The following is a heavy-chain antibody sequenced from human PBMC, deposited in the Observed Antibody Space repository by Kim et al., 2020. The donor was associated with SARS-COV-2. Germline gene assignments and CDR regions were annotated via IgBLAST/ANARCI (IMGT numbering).Heavy chain of an antibody. D-gene: IGHD5-12*01. CDR1: GGSISSYY. CDR2: IYYSGST. J-gene: IGHJ6*02. Sequence: SETLSLTCTVSGGSISSYYWSWIRQPPGKGLEWIGYIYYSGSTNYNPSLKSRLTISVDTSKNQFSLKLSSVTAADTAVYYCARDDPPHNGYRKKPRYYGMDVWGQGTTVTVSS. V-gene: IGHV4-59*01. CDR3: ARDDPPHNGYRKKPRYYGMDV.